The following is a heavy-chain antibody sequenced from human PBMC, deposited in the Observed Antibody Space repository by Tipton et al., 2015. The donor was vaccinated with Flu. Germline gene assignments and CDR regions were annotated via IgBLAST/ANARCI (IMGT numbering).Heavy chain of an antibody. J-gene: IGHJ1*01. CDR2: IYYSGST. CDR1: GGSISSSSYY. D-gene: IGHD4-17*01. V-gene: IGHV4-39*07. CDR3: ARDRGDNAEYFQH. Sequence: TLSLTCTVSGGSISSSSYYWGWIRQPPGKGLEWIGSIYYSGSTYSNPSLRSRVTISVDTSKNQFSLKLRSVTAADTAVYYCARDRGDNAEYFQHWGQGTLVTVSS.